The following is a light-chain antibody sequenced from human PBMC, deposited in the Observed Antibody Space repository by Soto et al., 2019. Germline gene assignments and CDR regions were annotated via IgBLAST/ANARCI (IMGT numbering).Light chain of an antibody. CDR3: VQHTAYPRT. CDR2: DAS. V-gene: IGKV1-17*01. Sequence: DIQMTQSPSSLSASVGDRVTISCRASQGVGSDMGWYQQKPGKAHKRLIYDASTLQSRVPSRFSGSGSGTEFTLTINSLQPEDFATYYCVQHTAYPRTFGQGTKVEIK. J-gene: IGKJ1*01. CDR1: QGVGSD.